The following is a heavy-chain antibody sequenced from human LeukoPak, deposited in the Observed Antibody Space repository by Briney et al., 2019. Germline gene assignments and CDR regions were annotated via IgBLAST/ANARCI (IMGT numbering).Heavy chain of an antibody. Sequence: SETLSLTCTVSGGSISSTDYYWGWIRQPPGKGLEWIGSIYHSGSTYYNPSLKSRVTISVDTSKNQFSLKLSSVTAADTAVYYCARDASSGWYVFDYWGQGTLVTVSS. CDR2: IYHSGST. V-gene: IGHV4-39*07. CDR1: GGSISSTDYY. D-gene: IGHD6-19*01. J-gene: IGHJ4*02. CDR3: ARDASSGWYVFDY.